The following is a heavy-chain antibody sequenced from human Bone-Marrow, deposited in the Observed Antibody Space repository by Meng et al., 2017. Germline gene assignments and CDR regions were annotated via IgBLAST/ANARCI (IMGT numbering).Heavy chain of an antibody. J-gene: IGHJ4*02. CDR2: MNPNSGNT. CDR1: GYNFPDYY. V-gene: IGHV1-8*03. Sequence: ASVKVSCKPSGYNFPDYYIHWVRQATGQGLEWMGWMNPNSGNTGYAQKFQGRVTITRNTSISTAYMELSSLRSEDTAVYYCARATGRKRRNVLRYFDWSPYYFDYWGQGTLVTVSS. D-gene: IGHD3-9*01. CDR3: ARATGRKRRNVLRYFDWSPYYFDY.